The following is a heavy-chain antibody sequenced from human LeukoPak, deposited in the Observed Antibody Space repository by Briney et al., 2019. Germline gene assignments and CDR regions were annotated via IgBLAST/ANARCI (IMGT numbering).Heavy chain of an antibody. J-gene: IGHJ4*02. Sequence: PGGSLRLSCAASGFTFSSYAISWVRQAPGKGLEWVSSISTSGGSTFYADSVKGRFTISRDNSKSTLYLQMNSLRAEDTAIYYCAKAYSSGWLPFDYWGQGTLVTVSS. CDR2: ISTSGGST. V-gene: IGHV3-23*01. D-gene: IGHD6-19*01. CDR3: AKAYSSGWLPFDY. CDR1: GFTFSSYA.